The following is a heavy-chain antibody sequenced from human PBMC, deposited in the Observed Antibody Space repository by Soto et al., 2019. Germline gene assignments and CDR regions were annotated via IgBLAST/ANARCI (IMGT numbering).Heavy chain of an antibody. V-gene: IGHV3-74*03. CDR1: GLTFRSYW. Sequence: GESLKISCAASGLTFRSYWMHRVRQAPGKGLVWVSRINTDGSVAMYVDSVKGRFTISRDNAKNTLYLHMNSLSAEDTAVYYCVKDMSLWRLDSGGQVSLVTVSS. J-gene: IGHJ4*02. CDR3: VKDMSLWRLDS. D-gene: IGHD2-15*01. CDR2: INTDGSVA.